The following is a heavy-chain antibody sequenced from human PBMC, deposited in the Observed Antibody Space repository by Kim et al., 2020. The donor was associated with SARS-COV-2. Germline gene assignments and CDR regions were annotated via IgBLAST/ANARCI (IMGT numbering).Heavy chain of an antibody. V-gene: IGHV3-15*01. D-gene: IGHD5-12*01. J-gene: IGHJ5*02. CDR2: IKSKTDGGTT. CDR3: TTDTESPYSGYDPDWFDP. Sequence: GGSLRLSCAASGFTFSNAWMSWVRQAPGKGLEWVGRIKSKTDGGTTDYAAPVKGRFTISRDDSKNTLYLQMNSLKTEDTAVYYCTTDTESPYSGYDPDWFDPWGQGTLVTVSS. CDR1: GFTFSNAW.